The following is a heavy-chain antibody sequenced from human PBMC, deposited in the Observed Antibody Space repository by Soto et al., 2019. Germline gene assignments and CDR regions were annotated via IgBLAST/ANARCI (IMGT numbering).Heavy chain of an antibody. CDR2: ISPSGSP. V-gene: IGHV4-30-2*01. CDR1: GGSVNSGGYS. D-gene: IGHD2-21*01. Sequence: SETMSLTCSVSGGSVNSGGYSWSWIRQPPGKGLEWIGFISPSGSPAYNPSLKSRVTISVDRSNNQISLELSSVTAADTAFYYCARGVIAWGPGNLVTV. J-gene: IGHJ5*02. CDR3: ARGVIA.